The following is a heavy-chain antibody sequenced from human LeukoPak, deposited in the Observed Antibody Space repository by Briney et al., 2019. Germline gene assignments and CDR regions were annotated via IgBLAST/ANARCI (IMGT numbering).Heavy chain of an antibody. J-gene: IGHJ4*02. D-gene: IGHD6-13*01. Sequence: GGSLRLSCAASGFTFSTYWMSCVRQSPGKGLEWVANIKQEGSEKFFLDSVKGRFTISRDNAKNSLYLQMNSLRAEDTAVYFCTREAAAGIDYWGQGTLVTVSS. CDR2: IKQEGSEK. V-gene: IGHV3-7*01. CDR1: GFTFSTYW. CDR3: TREAAAGIDY.